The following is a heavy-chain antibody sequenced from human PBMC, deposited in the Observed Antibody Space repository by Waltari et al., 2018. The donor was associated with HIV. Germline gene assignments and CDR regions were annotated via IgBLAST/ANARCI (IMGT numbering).Heavy chain of an antibody. V-gene: IGHV1-46*01. J-gene: IGHJ3*02. CDR1: EYTFTSHF. Sequence: QVQLVQSATEVKKPVASVKVDCQTSEYTFTSHFIHWVRQAPGQGLEWMGLVNPSTGATTYSQKFQGRVTITRDTSRRTVYMEMRSLTLEDTAIYFCAIYAFPLTGHVSFDIWGQGTEVTVSS. D-gene: IGHD3-16*01. CDR2: VNPSTGAT. CDR3: AIYAFPLTGHVSFDI.